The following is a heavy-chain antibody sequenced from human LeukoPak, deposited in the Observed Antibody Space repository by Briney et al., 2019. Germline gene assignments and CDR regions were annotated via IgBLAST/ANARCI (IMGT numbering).Heavy chain of an antibody. CDR3: VRGRGNSSSWYWDY. CDR1: GFTFSSYW. V-gene: IGHV3-7*02. J-gene: IGHJ4*02. CDR2: INQDGSEQ. D-gene: IGHD6-13*01. Sequence: GGSLRLSCAASGFTFSSYWMSWVRQAPGKWVDWVANINQDGSEQYYVDSAKGRFTISRDNGKKSLFLQMNSLRVEDTAVYFCVRGRGNSSSWYWDYWGQGTLVTVSS.